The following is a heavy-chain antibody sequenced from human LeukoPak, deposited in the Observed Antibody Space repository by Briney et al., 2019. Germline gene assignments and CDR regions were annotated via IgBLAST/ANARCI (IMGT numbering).Heavy chain of an antibody. V-gene: IGHV1-69*05. CDR3: ASLDTAMPLHDFDI. D-gene: IGHD5-18*01. Sequence: SVKVSCKASGGTFSSYAISWVRQAPGQGREWVGGIIPIFGAANSAQKFHGRGTITTGESTRTAYMELSSLRSEDTPVYYCASLDTAMPLHDFDIWGQGTMVTVSS. CDR2: IIPIFGAA. J-gene: IGHJ3*02. CDR1: GGTFSSYA.